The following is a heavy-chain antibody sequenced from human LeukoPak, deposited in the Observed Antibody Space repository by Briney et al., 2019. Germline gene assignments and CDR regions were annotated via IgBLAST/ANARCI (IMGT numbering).Heavy chain of an antibody. Sequence: ASVNVSFQSSGYTFTTSAMHWVRQAPGQRLDWMGLINAGSCDTKYSRKFHGRVTFTRDTSARKAYRAMSSLRSEDKAVYFCARDHSLGSYPDYWGQGTLVTVSS. CDR1: GYTFTTSA. V-gene: IGHV1-3*01. CDR3: ARDHSLGSYPDY. D-gene: IGHD3-10*01. CDR2: INAGSCDT. J-gene: IGHJ4*02.